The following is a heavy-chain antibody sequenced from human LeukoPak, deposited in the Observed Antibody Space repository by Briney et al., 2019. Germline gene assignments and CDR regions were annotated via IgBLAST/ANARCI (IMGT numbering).Heavy chain of an antibody. CDR3: ARDSLAAAGTDPPSFFDY. CDR2: IYYSGST. V-gene: IGHV4-39*07. J-gene: IGHJ4*02. CDR1: GGSISSSSYY. Sequence: PSETLSLTCTVSGGSISSSSYYWGWIRQPPGKGLEWIGSIYYSGSTYYNPSLKSRVTISVDTSKNQFSLKLSSVTAADTAVYYCARDSLAAAGTDPPSFFDYWGQGTLVTVSS. D-gene: IGHD6-13*01.